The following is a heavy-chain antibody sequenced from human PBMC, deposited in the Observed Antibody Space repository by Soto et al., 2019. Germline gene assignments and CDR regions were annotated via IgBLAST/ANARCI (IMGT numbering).Heavy chain of an antibody. V-gene: IGHV1-18*04. D-gene: IGHD1-1*01. CDR1: GYTFTSYG. J-gene: IGHJ6*02. CDR2: ISAYNGNT. CDR3: ARETGISSYYYYGMDV. Sequence: ASVNVSCKASGYTFTSYGISWVRQAPGQGLEWMGWISAYNGNTNYAQKLQGRVTMTTDTSTSTAYMELRSLRSDDTAVYYCARETGISSYYYYGMDVWGQGTTVTVSS.